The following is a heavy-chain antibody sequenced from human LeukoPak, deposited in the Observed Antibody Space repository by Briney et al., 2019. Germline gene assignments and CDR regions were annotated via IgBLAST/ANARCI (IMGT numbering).Heavy chain of an antibody. CDR1: GYSFASYW. CDR3: ARQLPGVSSAFDI. D-gene: IGHD5/OR15-5a*01. V-gene: IGHV5-51*01. Sequence: PGESLKISCKGSGYSFASYWIGWVRQVPGKGLEWMGIIYPGDSDTRYSPSFQGQVTISADKSISTAYLQWSSLKASDTAMYYCARQLPGVSSAFDIWGQGTMVITVSS. J-gene: IGHJ3*02. CDR2: IYPGDSDT.